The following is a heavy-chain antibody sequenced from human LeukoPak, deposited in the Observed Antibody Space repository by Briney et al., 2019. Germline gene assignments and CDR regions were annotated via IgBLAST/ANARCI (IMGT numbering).Heavy chain of an antibody. J-gene: IGHJ1*01. Sequence: PSETLSLTCAVYGGSFSGYYWSWIRQRPGKGLEWVGEINHSGSTNYNPSLKSLVTISVDTSKNQFSLKLSSVTAADTAVYYCARGIAAAGFFQHWGQGTLVTVSS. CDR1: GGSFSGYY. CDR2: INHSGST. D-gene: IGHD6-13*01. V-gene: IGHV4-34*01. CDR3: ARGIAAAGFFQH.